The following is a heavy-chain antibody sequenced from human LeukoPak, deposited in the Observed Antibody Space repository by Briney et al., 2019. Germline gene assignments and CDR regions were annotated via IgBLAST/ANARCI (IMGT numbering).Heavy chain of an antibody. CDR2: VYYSGIT. CDR3: ARSDYSGYFDY. V-gene: IGHV4-39*01. Sequence: SETLSLTCTVSGGSVNNNAYYWGCVRQPPGKGLEYIGNVYYSGITYYNPSLQSRVTISVDTSNNQFSLKLSSVTAADTAVYYCARSDYSGYFDYWGQGTLVSVSS. D-gene: IGHD4-11*01. J-gene: IGHJ4*02. CDR1: GGSVNNNAYY.